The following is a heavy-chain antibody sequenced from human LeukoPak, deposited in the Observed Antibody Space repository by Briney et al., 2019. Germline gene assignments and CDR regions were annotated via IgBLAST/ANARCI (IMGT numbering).Heavy chain of an antibody. CDR3: ARHSGHSSWYYGLDV. CDR2: IIPIDDST. J-gene: IGHJ6*02. D-gene: IGHD6-13*01. V-gene: IGHV1-69*13. CDR1: GGTFSSYA. Sequence: SVKVSCKASGGTFSSYAISWVRQAPGQGLEWMGGIIPIDDSTNYVQKFQDRVMITADEATNIIYMELGSLKSEDTAEYYCARHSGHSSWYYGLDVWGQGTTVIVSS.